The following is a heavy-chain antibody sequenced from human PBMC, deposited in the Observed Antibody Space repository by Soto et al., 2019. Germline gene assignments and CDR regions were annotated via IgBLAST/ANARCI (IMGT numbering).Heavy chain of an antibody. J-gene: IGHJ3*02. D-gene: IGHD3-22*01. CDR3: AKDQSLNYYDSSGYGAFDI. CDR2: VSWNSGSI. CDR1: GFTFDDYA. V-gene: IGHV3-9*01. Sequence: EVQLVESGGGLVQPGRSLRLSCAASGFTFDDYAMHWVRQAPGKGLEWVSGVSWNSGSIGYADSVKGRFTISRDNAKNSLYLHMNSLRAEDTALYYCAKDQSLNYYDSSGYGAFDIWGQGTMVTVSS.